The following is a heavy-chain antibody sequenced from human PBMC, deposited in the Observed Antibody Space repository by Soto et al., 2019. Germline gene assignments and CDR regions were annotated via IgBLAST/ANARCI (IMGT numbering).Heavy chain of an antibody. D-gene: IGHD2-8*01. J-gene: IGHJ3*02. V-gene: IGHV3-48*03. CDR1: GFTFSSYE. CDR3: ARGQNPANGVSGGNPFDI. CDR2: ISSSGSTI. Sequence: LRLSCAASGFTFSSYEMNWARQAPGKGLEWVSYISSSGSTIYYADSVKGRFTISRDNAKNSLYLQMNSLRAEDTAVYYCARGQNPANGVSGGNPFDIWGQGTMVTVSS.